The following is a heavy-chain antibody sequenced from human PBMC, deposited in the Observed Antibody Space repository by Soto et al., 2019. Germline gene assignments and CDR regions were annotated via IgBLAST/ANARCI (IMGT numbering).Heavy chain of an antibody. J-gene: IGHJ1*01. CDR3: ARDPVGPPQH. V-gene: IGHV3-11*01. CDR1: GFTFRHYY. CDR2: ISDTGADI. Sequence: GGSLRLSCAASGFTFRHYYMTWIRQAPGKGLEWVSYISDTGADIYYADSVKGRFTVSRDNAKNSLYLQLNSLRPEDTAVYYCARDPVGPPQHWGQGTLVTVSS. D-gene: IGHD1-26*01.